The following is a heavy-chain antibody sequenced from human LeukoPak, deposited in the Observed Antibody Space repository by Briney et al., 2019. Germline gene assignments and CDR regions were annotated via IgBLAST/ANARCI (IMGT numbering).Heavy chain of an antibody. D-gene: IGHD3-22*01. CDR2: IIPIFGTA. V-gene: IGHV1-69*01. CDR3: ATRPDYYDSSGYYPRFDY. J-gene: IGHJ4*02. CDR1: GGTFSSYT. Sequence: SVKASCKASGGTFSSYTISWVRQAPGQGLEWMGGIIPIFGTANYAQKFQGRVTITADESTSTAYMELSSLRSEDTAVYYCATRPDYYDSSGYYPRFDYWGQGTLVTVSS.